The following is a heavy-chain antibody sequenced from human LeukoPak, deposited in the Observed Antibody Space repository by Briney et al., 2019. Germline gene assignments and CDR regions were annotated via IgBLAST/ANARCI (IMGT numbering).Heavy chain of an antibody. J-gene: IGHJ4*02. Sequence: GASVKVSCKASGGTFSSYAISWVRQAPGQGLEWMGRIIPILGIANYAQKFQGRVTITADKSTSTAYMELSSLRSEDTAVYYCAKDLGRDGYNFGKYRYWGQGTLVTVSS. V-gene: IGHV1-69*04. CDR1: GGTFSSYA. CDR3: AKDLGRDGYNFGKYRY. CDR2: IIPILGIA. D-gene: IGHD5-12*01.